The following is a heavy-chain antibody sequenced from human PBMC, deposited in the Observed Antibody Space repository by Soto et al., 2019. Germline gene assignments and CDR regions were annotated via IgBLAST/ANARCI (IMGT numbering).Heavy chain of an antibody. CDR3: ARDLGLVPAAMYFVDY. CDR1: GYTFTSYG. J-gene: IGHJ4*02. CDR2: ISAYNGNT. V-gene: IGHV1-18*01. Sequence: ASVKVSCKASGYTFTSYGISWVRQAPGQGLEWMGWISAYNGNTNYAQKLQGRVTMTTDTSTSTAYMELRSLRSDDTAVYYCARDLGLVPAAMYFVDYWGQGTLVTVSS. D-gene: IGHD2-2*01.